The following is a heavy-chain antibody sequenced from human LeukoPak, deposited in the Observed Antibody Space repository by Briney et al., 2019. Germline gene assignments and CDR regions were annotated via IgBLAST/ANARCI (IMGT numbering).Heavy chain of an antibody. CDR3: ARVGITMVRGVIITNYYYYMDV. V-gene: IGHV4-4*07. J-gene: IGHJ6*03. CDR2: IYTSGST. D-gene: IGHD3-10*01. Sequence: SETLSLTCTVSGGPISSYYWSWIRQPAGKGLEWIGRIYTSGSTNYNPSRKSRVTISVDTSKNQFSLKLSSVTAADTAVYYCARVGITMVRGVIITNYYYYMDVWGKGTTVTVSS. CDR1: GGPISSYY.